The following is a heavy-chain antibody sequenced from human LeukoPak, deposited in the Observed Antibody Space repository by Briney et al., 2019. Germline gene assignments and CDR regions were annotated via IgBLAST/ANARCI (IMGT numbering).Heavy chain of an antibody. CDR3: ARPEYGSGNFDY. Sequence: SETLSLTCTVSGGSISSSSYYWGWIRQPPGKGLEWIGSIYYSGSTYYNPSLKSRVTISVDTSKNQFSLKLSSVTAADTAVYYCARPEYGSGNFDYWGQGTLVTVSS. J-gene: IGHJ4*02. CDR2: IYYSGST. D-gene: IGHD3-10*01. CDR1: GGSISSSSYY. V-gene: IGHV4-39*01.